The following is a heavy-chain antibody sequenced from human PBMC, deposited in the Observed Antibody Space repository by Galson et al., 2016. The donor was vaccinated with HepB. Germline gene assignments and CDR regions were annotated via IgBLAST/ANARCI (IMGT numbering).Heavy chain of an antibody. D-gene: IGHD2-21*01. CDR3: ARIIANYYYYYLDV. J-gene: IGHJ6*03. CDR1: GYTFTSYG. Sequence: SVKVSCKASGYTFTSYGTSWVRQAPGQGLEWMGWISAYYGNTNYPQKLQGRVTMTTDTSTSTAYMGQRSLRSDDTAVYYCARIIANYYYYYLDVWGKGTTVTVSS. CDR2: ISAYYGNT. V-gene: IGHV1-18*01.